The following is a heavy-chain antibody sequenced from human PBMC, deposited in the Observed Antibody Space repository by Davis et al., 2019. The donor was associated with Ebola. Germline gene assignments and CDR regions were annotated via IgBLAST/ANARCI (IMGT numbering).Heavy chain of an antibody. CDR2: ISSSSSYI. CDR3: ARDHPGVGGSLDY. D-gene: IGHD1-26*01. J-gene: IGHJ4*02. V-gene: IGHV3-21*01. CDR1: GFTFSSYS. Sequence: PGGSLRLSCAASGFTFSSYSMNWVRQAPGKGLEWVSSISSSSSYIYYADSVKGRFTISRDNAKNSLYLQMNSLRAEDTAVYYCARDHPGVGGSLDYWGQGTLVTVSS.